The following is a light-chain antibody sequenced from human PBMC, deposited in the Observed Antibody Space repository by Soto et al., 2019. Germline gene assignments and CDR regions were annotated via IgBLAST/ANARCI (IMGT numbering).Light chain of an antibody. CDR1: QSITTY. Sequence: DIQMTQSPSTLSASVGDRVTITCRASQSITTYVNWYHQKLGKAPTLLIYAASSLQSGVPSRFSGSGSGTDFTLTISSLQPEDFATYFCQQCYSSPRTFGQGTKVEI. CDR3: QQCYSSPRT. V-gene: IGKV1-39*01. CDR2: AAS. J-gene: IGKJ1*01.